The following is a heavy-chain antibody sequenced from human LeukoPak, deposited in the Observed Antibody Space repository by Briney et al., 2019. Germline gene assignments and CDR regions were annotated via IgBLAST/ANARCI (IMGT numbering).Heavy chain of an antibody. CDR1: GFTLRESA. V-gene: IGHV3-49*04. J-gene: IGHJ4*02. D-gene: IGHD3-10*01. CDR2: ISSKAYGGTT. CDR3: TRVFMVRGVIYRIFDY. Sequence: PGRSLRLSCTAFGFTLRESAMSWVRQAPGKGPARVGCISSKAYGGTTEYAASVQGRFTISSDDSKSIAYLQMNRLKTEDTAVYYYTRVFMVRGVIYRIFDYWGQGTLVTVSS.